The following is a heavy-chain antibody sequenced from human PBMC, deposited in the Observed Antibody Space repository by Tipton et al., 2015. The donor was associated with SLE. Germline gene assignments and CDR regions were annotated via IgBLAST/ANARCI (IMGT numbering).Heavy chain of an antibody. J-gene: IGHJ6*02. CDR2: IKQDGSEK. V-gene: IGHV3-7*04. Sequence: LSLTCAASGFTFSSYWMSWVRQAPGKGLEWVANIKQDGSEKSYVDSVKGRFTISRDNAKNSLYLQMNSLRAEDTAVYYCARVPQWLRSHYGMDVWGQGTTVTVSS. CDR1: GFTFSSYW. CDR3: ARVPQWLRSHYGMDV. D-gene: IGHD5-12*01.